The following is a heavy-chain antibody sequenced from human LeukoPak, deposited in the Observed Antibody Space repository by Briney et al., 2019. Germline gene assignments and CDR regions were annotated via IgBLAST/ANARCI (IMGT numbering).Heavy chain of an antibody. CDR3: ARTNYYGSGSYYFDY. D-gene: IGHD3-10*01. CDR1: GGSISSYY. V-gene: IGHV4-59*13. CDR2: IYYSGST. Sequence: PSETLSLTCTVSGGSISSYYWSWIRQPPGKGLEWIGYIYYSGSTNYNPSLKSRVTMSLDTSKNQFSLTLSSVTAADTAVYYCARTNYYGSGSYYFDYWGQGTLVTVS. J-gene: IGHJ4*02.